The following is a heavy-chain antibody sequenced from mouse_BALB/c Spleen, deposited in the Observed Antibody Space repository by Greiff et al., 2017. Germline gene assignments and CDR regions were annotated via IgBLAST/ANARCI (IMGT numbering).Heavy chain of an antibody. D-gene: IGHD1-3*01. V-gene: IGHV1S22*01. CDR2: IYPGSGST. J-gene: IGHJ4*01. Sequence: LQQPGSELVRPGASVKLSCKASGYTFTSYWMHWVKQRHGQGLEWIGNIYPGSGSTNYDEKFKSKGTLTVDTSSSTAYMHLSSLTSEDSAVYYCTRSGNSPYAMDYWGQGTSVTVSS. CDR1: GYTFTSYW. CDR3: TRSGNSPYAMDY.